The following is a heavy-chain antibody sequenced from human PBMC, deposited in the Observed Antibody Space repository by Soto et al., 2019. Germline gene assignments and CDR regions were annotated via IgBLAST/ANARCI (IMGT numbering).Heavy chain of an antibody. CDR2: ISSSSSYI. CDR1: GFTFSSYS. V-gene: IGHV3-21*01. D-gene: IGHD6-19*01. CDR3: ARDVSSGWYLDYYYYGMDV. J-gene: IGHJ6*02. Sequence: EVQLVESGGGLVKPGGSLRLSCAASGFTFSSYSMNWVRQAPGKGLEWVSSISSSSSYIYYADSVKGRFTISRDNAKNSRYLQMNSLRAEDTAVYYCARDVSSGWYLDYYYYGMDVWGQGTTVTVSS.